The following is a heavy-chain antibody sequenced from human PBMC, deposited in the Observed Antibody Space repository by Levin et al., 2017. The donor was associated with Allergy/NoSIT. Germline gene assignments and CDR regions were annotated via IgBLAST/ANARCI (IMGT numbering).Heavy chain of an antibody. V-gene: IGHV4-61*01. CDR1: GGSVSSANYY. CDR3: AREGAAKFDL. D-gene: IGHD6-25*01. J-gene: IGHJ5*02. Sequence: SETLSLTCTVSGGSVSSANYYWSWIRQPPGKGLEWIGYIYFTGTTSYNPSLKSRVTISLDTSKSQFSLKLSSVTAADTAVYYCAREGAAKFDLWGQGSLVTVSS. CDR2: IYFTGTT.